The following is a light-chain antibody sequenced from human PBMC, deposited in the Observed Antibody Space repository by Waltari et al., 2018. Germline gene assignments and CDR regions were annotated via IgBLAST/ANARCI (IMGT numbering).Light chain of an antibody. CDR2: GAS. Sequence: EIVLTQSPGTLSLSPVERATLSCRASQIVSSNYLAWYQQKPGQAPRLLIYGASSRATGIPDRFSGSGSGTDFTLTISRLEPEDFAVYYCQQYATSWTFGQGTKVEIK. CDR3: QQYATSWT. J-gene: IGKJ1*01. V-gene: IGKV3-20*01. CDR1: QIVSSNY.